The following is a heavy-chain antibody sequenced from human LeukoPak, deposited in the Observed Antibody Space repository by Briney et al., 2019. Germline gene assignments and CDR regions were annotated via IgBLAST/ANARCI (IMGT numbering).Heavy chain of an antibody. D-gene: IGHD3-10*01. CDR2: IVVGSGNT. CDR1: GFTFTSSA. CDR3: ARLLWFGEFYGMDV. Sequence: ASVKVSCKASGFTFTSSAMQWVRQARGQRLEWIGWIVVGSGNTNYAQKFQERFTITRDMPTSTAYMELRSLRSDDTAVYYCARLLWFGEFYGMDVWGQGTTVTVSS. J-gene: IGHJ6*02. V-gene: IGHV1-58*02.